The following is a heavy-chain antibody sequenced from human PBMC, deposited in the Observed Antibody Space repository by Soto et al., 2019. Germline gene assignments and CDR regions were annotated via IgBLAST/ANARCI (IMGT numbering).Heavy chain of an antibody. CDR2: ISTDNGKT. Sequence: ASVKVSCKASGYTFTNYGVSCVGQAPGQGLEWMGWISTDNGKTYYAQKFQGRVTMTTDTSTNTAYMDLRSLRSDDTAVYYCARDDTVNTRTLDYWGQGALVTVSS. CDR1: GYTFTNYG. CDR3: ARDDTVNTRTLDY. D-gene: IGHD4-17*01. J-gene: IGHJ4*02. V-gene: IGHV1-18*04.